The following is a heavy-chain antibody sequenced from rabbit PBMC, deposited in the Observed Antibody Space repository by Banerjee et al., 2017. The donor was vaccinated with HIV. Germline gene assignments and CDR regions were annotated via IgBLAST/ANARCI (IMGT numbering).Heavy chain of an antibody. CDR1: GFDFSSNA. D-gene: IGHD2-1*01. CDR3: ARGLAGGADYGAATAFHL. CDR2: IYAGNSDST. Sequence: QSLEESGGDLVKPGASLTLTCKASGFDFSSNAMCWVRQAPGKGLEWIACIYAGNSDSTYYASWAKGRFTISKTSSTTVTLQMPSLTAADTATYFCARGLAGGADYGAATAFHLWGQGTLVT. J-gene: IGHJ4*01. V-gene: IGHV1S40*01.